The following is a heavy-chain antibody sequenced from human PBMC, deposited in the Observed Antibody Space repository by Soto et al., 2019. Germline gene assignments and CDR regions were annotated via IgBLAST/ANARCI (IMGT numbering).Heavy chain of an antibody. CDR1: GGSISSGDYY. J-gene: IGHJ5*02. V-gene: IGHV4-30-4*01. CDR3: ASGEQWLVTFDP. D-gene: IGHD6-19*01. CDR2: IYYSGST. Sequence: PSETLSLTCTVSGGSISSGDYYWSWIRQPPGKGLEWIGYIYYSGSTYYNPSLKSRVTISVDTSKNQFSLKLSSVTAADTAVYYCASGEQWLVTFDPWGQGILVTVSS.